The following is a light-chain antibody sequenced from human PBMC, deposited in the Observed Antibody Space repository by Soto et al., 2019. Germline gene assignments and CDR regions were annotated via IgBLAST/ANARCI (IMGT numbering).Light chain of an antibody. V-gene: IGLV4-69*01. J-gene: IGLJ3*02. CDR1: SGHSSYA. Sequence: QLVRTQSPSASASLGASVKLTCNLSSGHSSYAITWHQQQPEKGPRYLMKLNSDGSHSKGDGIPDRFSGSSSGAERYLTISSLQSEDEADYYCQTWGTGIQWVFGGGTKVTVL. CDR3: QTWGTGIQWV. CDR2: LNSDGSH.